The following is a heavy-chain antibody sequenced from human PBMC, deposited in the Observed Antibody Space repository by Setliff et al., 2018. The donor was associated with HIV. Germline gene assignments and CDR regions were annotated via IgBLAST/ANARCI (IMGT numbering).Heavy chain of an antibody. D-gene: IGHD1-20*01. CDR3: ARVMLTYFDY. Sequence: SETLSLTCAVSGGSMYSLNWWSWVRQPPGKGLEWIGEIYHSGSTKYHPSLNSRVTMSVDTSKNQFSLKLISVTAADTAVYYCARVMLTYFDYWGQGTLVTVSS. J-gene: IGHJ4*02. V-gene: IGHV4-4*02. CDR2: IYHSGST. CDR1: GGSMYSLNW.